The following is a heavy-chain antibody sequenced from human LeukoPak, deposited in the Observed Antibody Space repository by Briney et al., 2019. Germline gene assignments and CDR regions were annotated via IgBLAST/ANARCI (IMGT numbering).Heavy chain of an antibody. J-gene: IGHJ4*02. CDR1: GGSFSGYY. Sequence: SETLSLTCAVYGGSFSGYYWSWIRQPPGKGLEWIGEINHSGSTNYNPSLKSRVTISVDTSKNQFSLKLSSVTAADTAVYYCARGGRAVAGRDYWGQGALVTVSS. D-gene: IGHD6-19*01. V-gene: IGHV4-34*01. CDR2: INHSGST. CDR3: ARGGRAVAGRDY.